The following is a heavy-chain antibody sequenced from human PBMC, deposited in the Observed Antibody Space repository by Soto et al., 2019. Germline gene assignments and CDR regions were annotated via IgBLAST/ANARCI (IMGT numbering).Heavy chain of an antibody. V-gene: IGHV3-21*01. D-gene: IGHD2-2*02. CDR1: GFTFSTYS. CDR2: ISSRSDI. Sequence: GGSLRLSCVGSGFTFSTYSINWVRQAPGKGLEWVSSISSRSDIYYADSVKGRFTISRDNAKNSVSLQMNSLRAEDTAVYYCTREYTAWPLAYGLDVWGQGTTVTVSS. CDR3: TREYTAWPLAYGLDV. J-gene: IGHJ6*02.